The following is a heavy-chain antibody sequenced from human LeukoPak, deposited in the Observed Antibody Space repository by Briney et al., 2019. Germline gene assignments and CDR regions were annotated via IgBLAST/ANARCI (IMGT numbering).Heavy chain of an antibody. CDR1: GLTFSSYA. Sequence: GGSLRLSCATSGLTFSSYAMSWVRQAPGKGLEWVSAISGSGGSTYYADSVKGRFTISRDNSKNTLYLQMNSLRAEDTAVYYCAKIQPSNWEGGYWGQGTLVTVSS. D-gene: IGHD7-27*01. J-gene: IGHJ4*02. CDR2: ISGSGGST. CDR3: AKIQPSNWEGGY. V-gene: IGHV3-23*01.